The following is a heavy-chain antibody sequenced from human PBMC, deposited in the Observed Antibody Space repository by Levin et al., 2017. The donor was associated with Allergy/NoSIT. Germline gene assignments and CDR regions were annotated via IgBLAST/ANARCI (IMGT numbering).Heavy chain of an antibody. CDR1: GFTFDDYT. V-gene: IGHV3-9*01. CDR2: ITWNSGSV. Sequence: GGSLRLSCAASGFTFDDYTMHWVRQAPGKGLEWVSGITWNSGSVAYAESVKGRFTISRDNAKSTLYLEMNGLRVEDTALYYCTKGPYYEILTGYYKPFAPWGQGTQVTVSS. D-gene: IGHD3-9*01. J-gene: IGHJ5*02. CDR3: TKGPYYEILTGYYKPFAP.